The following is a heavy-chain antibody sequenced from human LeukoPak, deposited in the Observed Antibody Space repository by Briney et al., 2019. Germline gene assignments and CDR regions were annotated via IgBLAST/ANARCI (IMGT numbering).Heavy chain of an antibody. V-gene: IGHV3-23*01. Sequence: GGSLRLSCAASGFTFSSYEMNWVRQAPGKGLEWVSSISDTGSDTYYADSVKGRFTISRDNSKNTLFLHMNSLRVEDTAIYYCAKRVPYSSSSVYFDAWGQGALVTVSS. CDR1: GFTFSSYE. CDR3: AKRVPYSSSSVYFDA. CDR2: ISDTGSDT. J-gene: IGHJ4*02. D-gene: IGHD6-6*01.